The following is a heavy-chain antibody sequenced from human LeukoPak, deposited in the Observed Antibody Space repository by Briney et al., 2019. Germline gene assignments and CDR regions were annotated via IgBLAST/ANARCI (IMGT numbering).Heavy chain of an antibody. V-gene: IGHV3-7*01. D-gene: IGHD2-21*01. J-gene: IGHJ5*02. CDR2: IKPDGSDT. Sequence: GGSLRLSCAASGFTFSNYFMAWVRRAPGKGLEWVANIKPDGSDTYYVDSVKGRFTISRDNTKNLLYLQMNSLRAEDTAVYSCVTFAYVAAFDPWGPGTLVTVSS. CDR3: VTFAYVAAFDP. CDR1: GFTFSNYF.